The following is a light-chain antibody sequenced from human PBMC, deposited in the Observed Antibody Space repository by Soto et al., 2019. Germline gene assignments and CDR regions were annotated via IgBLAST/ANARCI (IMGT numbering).Light chain of an antibody. J-gene: IGKJ1*01. Sequence: ELVLTQSPATLSSFPGDRVPLSCRASQAVNTRLAWYQHKPGQAPRLLIYGASTRATGIPARFSGSGSGTEFTLTISSLQSEDFATYYCQQSYSTPPTFGQGTKVDI. CDR2: GAS. V-gene: IGKV3-15*01. CDR1: QAVNTR. CDR3: QQSYSTPPT.